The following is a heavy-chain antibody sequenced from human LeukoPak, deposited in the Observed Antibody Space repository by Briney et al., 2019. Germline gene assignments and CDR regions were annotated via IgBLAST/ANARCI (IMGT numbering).Heavy chain of an antibody. Sequence: ASLKVSSKASGYTFTIYDINSVRQATGQGSEWRGWMTPNRGNTVYAQKFQGKVTIPSNPSRSTASLDLRSLSSADRAVFYFARGPSSRERGSGSNWFDPWGQGTLVTVSS. CDR3: ARGPSSRERGSGSNWFDP. CDR1: GYTFTIYD. D-gene: IGHD2-2*01. J-gene: IGHJ5*02. CDR2: MTPNRGNT. V-gene: IGHV1-8*01.